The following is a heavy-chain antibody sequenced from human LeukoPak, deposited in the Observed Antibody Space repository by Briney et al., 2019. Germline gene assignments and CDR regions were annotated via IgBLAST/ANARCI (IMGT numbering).Heavy chain of an antibody. D-gene: IGHD3-22*01. CDR1: GGSIGSYY. Sequence: SETLSLTCTVSGGSIGSYYWSWIRQPPGKGLEWIGYIYYSGSTNYNPSLKSRVTISVDTSKNQFSLKLSSVTAADTAVYYCARSYHPYYDSSGYSYFDYWGQGTLVTVSS. V-gene: IGHV4-59*01. CDR2: IYYSGST. J-gene: IGHJ4*02. CDR3: ARSYHPYYDSSGYSYFDY.